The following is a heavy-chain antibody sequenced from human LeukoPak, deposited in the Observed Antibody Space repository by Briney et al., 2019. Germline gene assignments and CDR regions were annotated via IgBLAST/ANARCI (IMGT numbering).Heavy chain of an antibody. CDR1: GGSISYY. V-gene: IGHV4-39*01. CDR2: IHYTGST. J-gene: IGHJ4*02. CDR3: ARQSDRITMIDG. D-gene: IGHD3-22*01. Sequence: PSETLSLTCTVSGGSISYYWGWIRQPPGKGLEWIGSIHYTGSTYYNPSLKSRITMSVDTSKNQFSLNLSSVTAADTAVYYCARQSDRITMIDGWGQGILVTVSS.